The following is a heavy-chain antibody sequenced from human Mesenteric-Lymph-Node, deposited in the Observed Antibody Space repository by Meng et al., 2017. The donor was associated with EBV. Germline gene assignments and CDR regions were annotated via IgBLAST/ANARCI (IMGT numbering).Heavy chain of an antibody. CDR3: AHRTSNCFDP. CDR2: IYWDDDK. J-gene: IGHJ5*02. CDR1: GFSLSTSGVG. Sequence: QLNFKESRPPPVKPPQTLTLTCTFSGFSLSTSGVGVCWIRQPPGKALEWLALIYWDDDKRYSPSLKTRLTITKDTSENQVVLTMTNMDPVDAATYYCAHRTSNCFDPWGQGTLVTVSS. V-gene: IGHV2-5*02.